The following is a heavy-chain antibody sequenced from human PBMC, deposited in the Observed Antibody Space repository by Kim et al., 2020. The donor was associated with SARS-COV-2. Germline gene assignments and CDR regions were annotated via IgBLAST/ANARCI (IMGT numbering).Heavy chain of an antibody. V-gene: IGHV3-21*01. Sequence: GGSLRLSCAASGFTFSSYSMNWVRQAPGKGLEWVSSISSSSSYIYYADSVKGRFTISRDNAKNSLYLQMNSLRAEDTAVYYCAREGMITFGGVIAWGQGTLVTVSS. CDR3: AREGMITFGGVIA. J-gene: IGHJ4*02. CDR1: GFTFSSYS. D-gene: IGHD3-16*02. CDR2: ISSSSSYI.